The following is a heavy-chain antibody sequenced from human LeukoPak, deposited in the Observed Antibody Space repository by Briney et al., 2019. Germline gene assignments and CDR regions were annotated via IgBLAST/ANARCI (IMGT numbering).Heavy chain of an antibody. Sequence: ASVKVSCKASGYTFTDYYIHWLRQAPGHGPEWMGWIYPNNGATFYAQKFQGRVMMTTDASIHTTYMELTSLRSDDTAVYYCARDPYPKYSTGWYSNYRGQGTLVTVSS. D-gene: IGHD6-19*01. V-gene: IGHV1-2*02. CDR3: ARDPYPKYSTGWYSNY. J-gene: IGHJ4*02. CDR1: GYTFTDYY. CDR2: IYPNNGAT.